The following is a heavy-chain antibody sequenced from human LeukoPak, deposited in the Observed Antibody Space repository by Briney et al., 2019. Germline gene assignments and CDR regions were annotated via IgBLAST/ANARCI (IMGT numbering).Heavy chain of an antibody. CDR1: GLTFTVHY. Sequence: ASVKVSCKASGLTFTVHYIHWVREAPGQGLEWMGWINPNTGDRNYAQKFQGRVTMTRDTSISTACMELSRLRSDDTAVYYCARSRMSDVFDIWGQGTMVTVSS. D-gene: IGHD2/OR15-2a*01. CDR3: ARSRMSDVFDI. CDR2: INPNTGDR. J-gene: IGHJ3*02. V-gene: IGHV1-2*02.